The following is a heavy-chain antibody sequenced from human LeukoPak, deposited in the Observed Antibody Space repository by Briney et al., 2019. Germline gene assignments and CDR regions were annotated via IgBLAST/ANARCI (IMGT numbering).Heavy chain of an antibody. CDR1: GFTFSSYA. CDR2: ISGSGGST. V-gene: IGHV3-23*01. CDR3: AKDRRSSSGHDY. D-gene: IGHD6-19*01. J-gene: IGHJ4*02. Sequence: GGSLRLSCAASGFTFSSYAMSWVRQAQGKGLEWVSAISGSGGSTYYADSVKGRFTISRDNSKTTLYLQMGILRAEDTAVYYCAKDRRSSSGHDYWGQGTLVTVSS.